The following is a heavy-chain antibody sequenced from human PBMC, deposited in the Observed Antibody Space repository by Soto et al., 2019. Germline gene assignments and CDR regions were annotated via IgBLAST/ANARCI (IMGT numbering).Heavy chain of an antibody. J-gene: IGHJ4*02. CDR2: IYHSGST. V-gene: IGHV4-30-2*01. CDR3: ASSHAGAHITAAVH. Sequence: SETLSLTCAVSGGSISSGGYSWNWIRQPPGKGLEWIGYIYHSGSTYYNPSLKSRVTISVDRSKNRFSLKLSSVTAADTAVYYCASSHAGAHITAAVHWGQGTLVTVSS. D-gene: IGHD6-13*01. CDR1: GGSISSGGYS.